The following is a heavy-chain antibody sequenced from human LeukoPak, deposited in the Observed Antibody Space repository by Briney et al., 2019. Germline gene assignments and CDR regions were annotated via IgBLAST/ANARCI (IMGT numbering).Heavy chain of an antibody. CDR3: ARLRSSIFGVVMAIDY. Sequence: GSLRLSCAASGFTFSSYAMSWVRQPPGKGLEWIGSIYYSGSTYYNPSLKSRVTISVDTSKNQFSLKLSSVTAADTAVYYCARLRSSIFGVVMAIDYWGQGTLVTVSS. CDR1: GFTFSSYA. D-gene: IGHD3-3*01. CDR2: IYYSGST. J-gene: IGHJ4*02. V-gene: IGHV4-39*01.